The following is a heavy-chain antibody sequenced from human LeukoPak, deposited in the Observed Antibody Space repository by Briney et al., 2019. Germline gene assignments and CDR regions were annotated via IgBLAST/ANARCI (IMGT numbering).Heavy chain of an antibody. Sequence: GGSLRLSCAASGFTFSDYYMSWIRQAPGKGLEWVSYISSSGSTIYYADSVKGRFTISRDNAKNSLYLQMNSLRAEGTAVYYCARVDYGDYVKVDYYGMDVWGQGTTVTVSS. CDR1: GFTFSDYY. CDR2: ISSSGSTI. CDR3: ARVDYGDYVKVDYYGMDV. J-gene: IGHJ6*02. V-gene: IGHV3-11*01. D-gene: IGHD4-17*01.